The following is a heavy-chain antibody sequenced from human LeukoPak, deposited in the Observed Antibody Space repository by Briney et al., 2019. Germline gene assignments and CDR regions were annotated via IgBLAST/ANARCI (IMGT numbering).Heavy chain of an antibody. D-gene: IGHD3-10*01. CDR1: GFTFSSYG. Sequence: GGSLRLSCAASGFTFSSYGMHWVRQAPGKGLEWVAVISYDGSNKYYADSVKGRFTISRDNSKNTLYLQMNSLRPEDTAVYYCAKDSMVRGENYFDYWGQGTLVTVSS. J-gene: IGHJ4*02. CDR3: AKDSMVRGENYFDY. CDR2: ISYDGSNK. V-gene: IGHV3-30*18.